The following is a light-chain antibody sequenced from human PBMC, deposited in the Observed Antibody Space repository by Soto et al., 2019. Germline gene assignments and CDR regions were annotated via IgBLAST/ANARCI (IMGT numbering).Light chain of an antibody. V-gene: IGLV2-18*02. CDR2: DVS. CDR1: SSDVGGYNR. J-gene: IGLJ1*01. Sequence: LTHPPSVSGSPGQSVTISCTGTSSDVGGYNRVSWYQQPPGKAPKLLIYDVSNRPSGGSTRFSGSKSGNTASLTISGLQAEDEADYYCTSYATGSAYVFGPGTRSPS. CDR3: TSYATGSAYV.